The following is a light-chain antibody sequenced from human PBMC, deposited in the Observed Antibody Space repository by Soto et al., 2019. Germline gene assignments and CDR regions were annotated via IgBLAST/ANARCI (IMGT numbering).Light chain of an antibody. CDR2: LTS. V-gene: IGKV2-28*01. CDR1: QSLLQTNGHNY. Sequence: DIVMTQFPLSLSVVPGEPASISCTSSQSLLQTNGHNYLDSYLQRPGQSPQLLIYLTSNRSAGVPGRFSGSGSGTDFTLKISRVEAVDVGVYFCMQALRTPLTFGRGTTVNL. CDR3: MQALRTPLT. J-gene: IGKJ3*01.